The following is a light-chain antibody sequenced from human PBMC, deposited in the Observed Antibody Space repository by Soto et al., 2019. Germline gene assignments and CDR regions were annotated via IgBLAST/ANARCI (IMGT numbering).Light chain of an antibody. Sequence: DIQMTQSPTSLSASVGDRVTITCRASQSISSYLNWYQQKPGKAPKLLISAASTLQSGVPSRFSGSGSGTDFTLTISSLQPEDFATYYSQQSYRSITVGQGTRLDIK. CDR3: QQSYRSIT. V-gene: IGKV1-39*01. J-gene: IGKJ5*01. CDR1: QSISSY. CDR2: AAS.